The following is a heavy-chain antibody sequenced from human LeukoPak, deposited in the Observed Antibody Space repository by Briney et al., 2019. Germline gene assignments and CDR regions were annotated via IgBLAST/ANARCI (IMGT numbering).Heavy chain of an antibody. J-gene: IGHJ6*03. CDR3: ARNEWTTMVRGIPPIGYYYYYMDV. CDR1: GDTFTSDY. CDR2: MNPNSGNT. Sequence: ASVKVSCKASGDTFTSDYIHWVRQATGQGLEWMGWMNPNSGNTGYAQKFQGRVTITRNTSISTAYMELSSLRSEDTAAYYCARNEWTTMVRGIPPIGYYYYYMDVWGKGTTVTISS. V-gene: IGHV1-8*03. D-gene: IGHD3-10*01.